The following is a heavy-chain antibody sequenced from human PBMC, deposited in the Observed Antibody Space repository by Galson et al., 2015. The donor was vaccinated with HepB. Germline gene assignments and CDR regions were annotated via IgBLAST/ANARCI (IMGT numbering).Heavy chain of an antibody. V-gene: IGHV1-69*02. D-gene: IGHD1-26*01. CDR3: ASRGGGSYSMGLNDY. Sequence: SVKVSCKASGGTFSSYTISWVRQAPGQGLEWMGRIIPILGIANYAQKFQGRVTITADKSTSTAYMELSSLRSEDTAVDYCASRGGGSYSMGLNDYWGQGTLVTVSS. CDR2: IIPILGIA. CDR1: GGTFSSYT. J-gene: IGHJ4*02.